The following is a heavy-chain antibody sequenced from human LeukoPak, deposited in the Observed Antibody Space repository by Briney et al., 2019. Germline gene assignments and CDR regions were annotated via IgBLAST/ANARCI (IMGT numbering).Heavy chain of an antibody. D-gene: IGHD6-6*01. CDR1: GFTFSSYA. CDR3: ARVQMSIAARRSEGWFDP. V-gene: IGHV3-23*01. Sequence: GGSLRLSCAASGFTFSSYAMSWVRQAPGKGLEWVSAISGSGGSTYYADSVKGRFTISRDNSKNTLYLQMNSLRAEDTAVYYCARVQMSIAARRSEGWFDPWGQGTLVTVSS. CDR2: ISGSGGST. J-gene: IGHJ5*02.